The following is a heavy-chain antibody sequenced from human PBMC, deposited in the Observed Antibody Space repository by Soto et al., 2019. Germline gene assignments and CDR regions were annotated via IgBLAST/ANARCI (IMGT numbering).Heavy chain of an antibody. CDR1: GFTFSSYA. Sequence: PRGSLRLSCAASGFTFSSYAMSWVRQAPGKGLEWVSAISGSGGSTYYADSVKGRFTISRDNSKNTLYLQMNSLRAEDTAVYYCAKVVRDIVVVPAAIAVHYYYGMDVWGQGTTVTVSS. V-gene: IGHV3-23*01. J-gene: IGHJ6*02. CDR3: AKVVRDIVVVPAAIAVHYYYGMDV. CDR2: ISGSGGST. D-gene: IGHD2-2*02.